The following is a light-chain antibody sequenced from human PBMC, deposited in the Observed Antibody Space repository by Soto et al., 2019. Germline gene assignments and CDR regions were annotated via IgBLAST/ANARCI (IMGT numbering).Light chain of an antibody. Sequence: DIQMTQSPSSLSASVGDRVTIACRAGQSISTYLNWYQQKPGKAPKLLIFAASSLKSGVPSRFSGSGSGTDFTLTINSLQLEDFATYSCQQSNSDPTFGGGTKVEIK. J-gene: IGKJ4*01. CDR1: QSISTY. CDR3: QQSNSDPT. CDR2: AAS. V-gene: IGKV1-39*01.